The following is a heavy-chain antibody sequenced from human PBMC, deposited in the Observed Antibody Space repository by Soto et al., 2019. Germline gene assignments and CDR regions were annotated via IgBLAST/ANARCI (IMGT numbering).Heavy chain of an antibody. CDR1: GFTFSSYA. CDR3: ARRGTFDWNYEFDY. D-gene: IGHD1-7*01. CDR2: SSGSGGST. Sequence: GGSLRLACAASGFTFSSYAMSWVRQAPGKGLEWVSASSGSGGSTYYADSVKGRFTISRDNSKNTLYLQMYSLGAEDTAVYYCARRGTFDWNYEFDYWGQGTLVTVSS. J-gene: IGHJ4*02. V-gene: IGHV3-23*01.